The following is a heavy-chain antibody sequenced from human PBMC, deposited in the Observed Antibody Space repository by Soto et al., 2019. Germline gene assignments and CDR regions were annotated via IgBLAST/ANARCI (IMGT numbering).Heavy chain of an antibody. J-gene: IGHJ4*02. V-gene: IGHV5-51*01. CDR2: IYPDDSDV. CDR1: GSSFTTYW. D-gene: IGHD4-4*01. Sequence: GESLKISCKGSGSSFTTYWIGWVRQMPGKGLEWMGIIYPDDSDVRYSPSFQGQVTISFDKSINTAYLQWSSLKASDTALYYCARYSLNDYSNYFDYWGQGTRVT. CDR3: ARYSLNDYSNYFDY.